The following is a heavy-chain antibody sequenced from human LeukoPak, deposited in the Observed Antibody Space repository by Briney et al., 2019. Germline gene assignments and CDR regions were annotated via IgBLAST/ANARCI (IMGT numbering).Heavy chain of an antibody. CDR1: GYTFTRYD. V-gene: IGHV1-8*01. CDR3: ARGDFWSGYYTMGNDY. D-gene: IGHD3-3*01. J-gene: IGHJ4*02. Sequence: ASVKVSCKASGYTFTRYDINWVRQATGQGLEWMGWMNPNSGNTGYAQKFQGRVTMTRNTSISTAYMELSSLRSEDTAVYYCARGDFWSGYYTMGNDYWGQGTLVTVSS. CDR2: MNPNSGNT.